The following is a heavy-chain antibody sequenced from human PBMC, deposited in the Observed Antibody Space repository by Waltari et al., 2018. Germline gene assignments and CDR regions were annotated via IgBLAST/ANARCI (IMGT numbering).Heavy chain of an antibody. CDR1: GFTFKTYS. CDR2: ISDTSTYI. J-gene: IGHJ4*02. CDR3: TRGGDDSSWYWRN. Sequence: EVQLVESGGGLVKPGGSLRLSCAASGFTFKTYSMNWVRQAPGKGLEWVSSISDTSTYIYYAVSLRGRFTTSRDNAKNSLYLQLNSLRADDTAVYYCTRGGDDSSWYWRNWGQGTLGTVSS. D-gene: IGHD6-13*01. V-gene: IGHV3-21*01.